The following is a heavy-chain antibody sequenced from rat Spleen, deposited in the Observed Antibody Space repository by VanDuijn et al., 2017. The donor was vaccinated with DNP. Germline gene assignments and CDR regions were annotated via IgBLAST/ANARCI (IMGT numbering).Heavy chain of an antibody. CDR3: ARSRLPGYYPFAC. Sequence: EVQLVESGGGLVQPGRSLKLSCAASGFTFSDYNMAWVRQAPKKGLEWVATISYDDSSTYYRDSVKGRFTISRDNAKNTLYLQMDSLRSEDTATYYCARSRLPGYYPFACWGQGTLVTVSS. CDR2: ISYDDSST. D-gene: IGHD1-4*01. V-gene: IGHV5-7*01. J-gene: IGHJ3*01. CDR1: GFTFSDYN.